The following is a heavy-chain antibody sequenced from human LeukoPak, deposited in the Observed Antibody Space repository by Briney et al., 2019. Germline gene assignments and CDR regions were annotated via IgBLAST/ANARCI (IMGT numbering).Heavy chain of an antibody. Sequence: ASVSVSCKTSGYIFKAHYMHWVRQAPGQGLEWVGWINPNSGSTDYAQRFQGRVSMNRDTSTNTIYMHLRSLKSDDTAVYFCARAPEGRFYDSSGYVGWYFDLWGRGTLVTVSS. D-gene: IGHD3-22*01. CDR2: INPNSGST. CDR1: GYIFKAHY. V-gene: IGHV1-2*02. CDR3: ARAPEGRFYDSSGYVGWYFDL. J-gene: IGHJ2*01.